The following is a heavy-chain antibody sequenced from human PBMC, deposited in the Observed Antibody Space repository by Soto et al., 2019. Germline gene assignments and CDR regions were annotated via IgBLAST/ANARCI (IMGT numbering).Heavy chain of an antibody. D-gene: IGHD4-17*01. CDR2: IKQDGSEK. J-gene: IGHJ4*02. V-gene: IGHV3-7*01. CDR3: AKAASTVGYYFDY. Sequence: PGGSLRLSCAASGFTFSSYWMSWVRQAPGKGLEWVANIKQDGSEKYYVDSVKGRFTISRDNAKNSLYLQMNSLRAEDTVVFYCAKAASTVGYYFDYWGQGTLVTVSS. CDR1: GFTFSSYW.